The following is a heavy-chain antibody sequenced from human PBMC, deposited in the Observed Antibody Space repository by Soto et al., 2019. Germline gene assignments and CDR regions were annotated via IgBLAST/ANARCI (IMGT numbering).Heavy chain of an antibody. D-gene: IGHD3-10*01. CDR2: IYHSGST. Sequence: SETLSLTCAVSGGSISSGGYSWSWIRQPPGKGLEWIGYIYHSGSTYYNPSLKSRLTISIDTSKNQFSLKLSSVTAADTAVYFCARGFRGVYFDFWGQGTLVTVSS. V-gene: IGHV4-30-2*05. J-gene: IGHJ4*02. CDR1: GGSISSGGYS. CDR3: ARGFRGVYFDF.